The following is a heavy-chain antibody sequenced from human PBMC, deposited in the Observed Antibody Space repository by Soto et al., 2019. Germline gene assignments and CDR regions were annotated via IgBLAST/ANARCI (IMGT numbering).Heavy chain of an antibody. CDR1: GYTFTGYY. CDR3: AGSSSSPPYYYYGMDV. Sequence: QVQLVQSGAEVKKPGASVKVSCKASGYTFTGYYMHWVRQAPGQGLEWMGGINPNSGGTNYAQKFQGRVTMTRDTSISTAYMELSRLRSDDTAVYYCAGSSSSPPYYYYGMDVWGQGTTVTVSS. J-gene: IGHJ6*02. V-gene: IGHV1-2*02. D-gene: IGHD6-6*01. CDR2: INPNSGGT.